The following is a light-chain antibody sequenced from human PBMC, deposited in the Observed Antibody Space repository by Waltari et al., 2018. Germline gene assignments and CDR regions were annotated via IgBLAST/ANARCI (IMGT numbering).Light chain of an antibody. V-gene: IGKV3-15*01. CDR2: GAS. Sequence: IVMTQSPATLSVSPGETATLSSRASQFVSINLAWDQQEPGQAPRLLICGASTRATGIPARFSGSGSGTEFTLTISSLQSEDFAVYYCQQYKNWPPFTVGRGTRLEIK. CDR3: QQYKNWPPFT. CDR1: QFVSIN. J-gene: IGKJ5*01.